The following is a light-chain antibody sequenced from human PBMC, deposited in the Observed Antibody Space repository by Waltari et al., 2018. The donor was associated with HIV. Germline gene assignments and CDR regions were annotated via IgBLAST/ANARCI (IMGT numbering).Light chain of an antibody. CDR1: QSIGNY. Sequence: DIQMTQSPSSLSASLGVRVTIAWRATQSIGNYLNWYQPKLGTAPKLLIYAASSLQTGVPSRFSARGSGTAVAFIITSLQPEDFATYHCQQTYSNPSTFGQGTKL. J-gene: IGKJ2*01. V-gene: IGKV1-39*01. CDR2: AAS. CDR3: QQTYSNPST.